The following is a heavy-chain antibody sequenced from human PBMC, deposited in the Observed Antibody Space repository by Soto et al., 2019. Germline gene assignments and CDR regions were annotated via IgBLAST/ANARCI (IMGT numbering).Heavy chain of an antibody. D-gene: IGHD2-15*01. Sequence: SETLSLTXAVSGGSISSGGYSWSWIRQPPGKGLEWIGYIYHSGSTYYNPSLKSRVTISVDRSKNQFSLKLSSVTAADTAVYYCARRVVAAAPPPLYYFDYWGQGTLVTVSS. CDR3: ARRVVAAAPPPLYYFDY. CDR2: IYHSGST. V-gene: IGHV4-30-2*01. J-gene: IGHJ4*02. CDR1: GGSISSGGYS.